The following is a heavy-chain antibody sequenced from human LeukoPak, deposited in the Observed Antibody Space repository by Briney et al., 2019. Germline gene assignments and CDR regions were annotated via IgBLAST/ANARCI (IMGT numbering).Heavy chain of an antibody. CDR1: GFTFSSYA. CDR3: AKAGTIFGKNYYYYMDV. CDR2: ISYDGSNK. D-gene: IGHD3-3*01. J-gene: IGHJ6*03. V-gene: IGHV3-30*04. Sequence: GGSLRLSCAASGFTFSSYAMHWVRQAPGKGLEWVAVISYDGSNKYYADSVKGRFTISRDSSKNTLYLQMNSLRAEDTAVYYCAKAGTIFGKNYYYYMDVWGKGTTVTVSS.